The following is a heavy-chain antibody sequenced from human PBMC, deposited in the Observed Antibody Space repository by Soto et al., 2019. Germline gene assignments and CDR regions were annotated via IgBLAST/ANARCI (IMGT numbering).Heavy chain of an antibody. D-gene: IGHD6-13*01. Sequence: QVQLQESGPGLVKPSQTLSLTCTVSGGSINSGGYYWSWIRQHPGKRLEWIGYIYNSVITYYNPSLTSRVTIPLDTSGSQFSLKLSSVTAAETAVYYCARGVCPWGQGTLVTVSS. CDR1: GGSINSGGYY. V-gene: IGHV4-31*03. CDR3: ARGVCP. J-gene: IGHJ5*02. CDR2: IYNSVIT.